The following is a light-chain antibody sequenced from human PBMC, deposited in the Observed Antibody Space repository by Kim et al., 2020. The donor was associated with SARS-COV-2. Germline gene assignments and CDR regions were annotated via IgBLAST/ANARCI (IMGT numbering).Light chain of an antibody. CDR2: RND. V-gene: IGLV1-47*01. CDR1: RANIGNNF. CDR3: ASWDDTLNSQL. Sequence: QSVLTQPPSSSGTPGQTVTISCSGGRANIGNNFVFWYRQLPGAAPRLLMYRNDQRPSGVPDRISGSKSGTSASLVISDLRSEDEADYFCASWDDTLNSQLFGGGTQLTVL. J-gene: IGLJ3*02.